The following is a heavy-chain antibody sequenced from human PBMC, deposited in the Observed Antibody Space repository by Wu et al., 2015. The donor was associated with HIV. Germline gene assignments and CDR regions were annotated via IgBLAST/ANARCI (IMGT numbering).Heavy chain of an antibody. CDR2: INHSGST. CDR3: ARGGVQGGGSCYDY. J-gene: IGHJ4*02. D-gene: IGHD2-15*01. CDR1: GGSFSGYY. Sequence: QVQLQQWGAGLLKPSETLSLTCAVYGGSFSGYYWSWIRQPPGKGLEWIGEINHSGSTNYNPSLKSRVTISVDTSKNQFSLKLSSVTAADTAVYYCARGGVQGGGSCYDYWGQGTLVTVSS. V-gene: IGHV4-34*01.